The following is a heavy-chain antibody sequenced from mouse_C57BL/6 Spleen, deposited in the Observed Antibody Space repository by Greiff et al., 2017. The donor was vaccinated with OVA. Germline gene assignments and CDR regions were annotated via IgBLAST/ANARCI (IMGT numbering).Heavy chain of an antibody. CDR1: GYTFTTYP. CDR2: FHPYNDDT. CDR3: AIYDYDSPWFAY. J-gene: IGHJ3*01. Sequence: QVHVKQSGAELVKPGASVKMSCKASGYTFTTYPIEWMKQNHGKSLEWIGNFHPYNDDTKYNEKFKGKATLTVEKSSSTVYLELSRLTSDDSAVYYCAIYDYDSPWFAYWGQGTLVTVSA. D-gene: IGHD2-4*01. V-gene: IGHV1-47*01.